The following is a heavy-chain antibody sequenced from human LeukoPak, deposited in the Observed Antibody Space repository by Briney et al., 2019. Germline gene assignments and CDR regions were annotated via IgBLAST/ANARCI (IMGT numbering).Heavy chain of an antibody. CDR2: ISGGDETT. J-gene: IGHJ4*02. D-gene: IGHD1-1*01. V-gene: IGHV3-23*01. CDR1: GFTFSSYG. CDR3: AKGLERESRLDS. Sequence: PGGSLRLSCAASGFTFSSYGMGWVRQAPGKGLEWVSSISGGDETTYYADSVKGRFTISSDIFKNTLYLQMNGLRADDTALYYCAKGLERESRLDSWGQGTLVTVSS.